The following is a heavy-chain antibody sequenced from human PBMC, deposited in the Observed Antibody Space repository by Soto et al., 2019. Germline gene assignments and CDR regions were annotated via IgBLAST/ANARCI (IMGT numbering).Heavy chain of an antibody. CDR1: GFTFSSYA. J-gene: IGHJ6*02. CDR3: ARDTSSSWYRNYYYYGMDV. D-gene: IGHD6-13*01. V-gene: IGHV3-30-3*01. CDR2: ISYDGSNK. Sequence: QVQLVESGGGVVQPGRSLRLSCAASGFTFSSYAMHWVRQAPGKGLEWVAVISYDGSNKYYADSVKGRFTISRDNSKNTLYLQMNSLRSEDTAVYYCARDTSSSWYRNYYYYGMDVWGQGTTVTFSS.